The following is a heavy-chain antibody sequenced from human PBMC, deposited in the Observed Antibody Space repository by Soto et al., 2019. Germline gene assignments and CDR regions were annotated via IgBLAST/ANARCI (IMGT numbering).Heavy chain of an antibody. V-gene: IGHV4-31*02. CDR3: ARGSGSSQHNWFDP. CDR2: IYYSGST. CDR1: GGSISSGGYY. Sequence: SETLSLTXTVSGGSISSGGYYWSWIRQHPGKGLEWIGYIYYSGSTYYNPSLKSRVTISVDTSKNQFSLKLSSVTAADTAVYYCARGSGSSQHNWFDPWGQGTLVTVSS. D-gene: IGHD1-26*01. J-gene: IGHJ5*02.